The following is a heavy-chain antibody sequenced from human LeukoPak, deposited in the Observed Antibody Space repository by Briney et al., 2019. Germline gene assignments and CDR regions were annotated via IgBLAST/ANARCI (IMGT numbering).Heavy chain of an antibody. CDR3: ARGLRRRSMIVVPRRAHWFDP. D-gene: IGHD3-22*01. V-gene: IGHV4-34*01. J-gene: IGHJ5*02. CDR1: GGSFSDYY. Sequence: SETLSLTCAVYGGSFSDYYWSWIRQPPGKGLEWIGEVNHSGSTNYNPSLKSRVTISVDTSKNQFSLKLSSVTAADTAVYYCARGLRRRSMIVVPRRAHWFDPWGQGTLVTVSS. CDR2: VNHSGST.